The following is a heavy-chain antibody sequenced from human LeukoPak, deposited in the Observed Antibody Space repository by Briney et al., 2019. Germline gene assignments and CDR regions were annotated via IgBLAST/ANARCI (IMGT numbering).Heavy chain of an antibody. Sequence: GSSLRLSCAASGFPFSGSGMHGVRQAPRQGLEWGGVIWYDGSNQYYADCVKGGFTISRDNSKKTVDLQMNTLRADDTSVYFCAKDKDTPATAQPPRGYFESWGQGTLVTVSS. J-gene: IGHJ4*02. V-gene: IGHV3-33*06. CDR2: IWYDGSNQ. CDR3: AKDKDTPATAQPPRGYFES. D-gene: IGHD2-21*02. CDR1: GFPFSGSG.